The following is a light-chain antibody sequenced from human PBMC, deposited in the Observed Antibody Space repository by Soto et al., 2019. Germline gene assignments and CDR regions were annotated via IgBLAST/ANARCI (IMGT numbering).Light chain of an antibody. CDR2: GVS. CDR3: QEYDRSPRRYT. CDR1: QSVSSTY. Sequence: DTVLTQSPGNLSLSPGERATLSCRASQSVSSTYLAWYQQKPGQAPRLLIYGVSSRATGIADRFTGSGSGTDFSLTISRLEPEDFAVYYCQEYDRSPRRYTFGQGTKLEIK. J-gene: IGKJ2*01. V-gene: IGKV3-20*01.